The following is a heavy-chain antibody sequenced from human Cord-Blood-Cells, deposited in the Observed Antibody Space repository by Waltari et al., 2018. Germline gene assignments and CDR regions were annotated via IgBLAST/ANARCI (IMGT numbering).Heavy chain of an antibody. CDR3: ARQGFKGSSSWPFDY. CDR1: GGSISSSSSH. V-gene: IGHV4-39*01. CDR2: IYYSGST. Sequence: QLQLQESGPGLVKPSETLSLTCPVSGGSISSSSSHWGWIRQPPGKGREWIGSIYYSGSTYYNPSLKSRVTISVDTSKNQFSLKLSSVTAADTAVYYCARQGFKGSSSWPFDYWGQGTLVTVSS. D-gene: IGHD6-13*01. J-gene: IGHJ4*02.